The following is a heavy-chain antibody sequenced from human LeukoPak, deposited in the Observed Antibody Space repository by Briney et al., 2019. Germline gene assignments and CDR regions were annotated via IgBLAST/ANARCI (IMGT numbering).Heavy chain of an antibody. J-gene: IGHJ3*02. CDR2: IIPIFGTA. CDR1: GGTFSSYA. Sequence: SVKVSCTASGGTFSSYAISWVRQAPGQGLEWMGGIIPIFGTANYAQKFQGRVTITADESTSTAYMELSSLRSEDTAVYYCARVPYYYDTLGHAFDIWGQGTMVTVSS. V-gene: IGHV1-69*13. D-gene: IGHD3-22*01. CDR3: ARVPYYYDTLGHAFDI.